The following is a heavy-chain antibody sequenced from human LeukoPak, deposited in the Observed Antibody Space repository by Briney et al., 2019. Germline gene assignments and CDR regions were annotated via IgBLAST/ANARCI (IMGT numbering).Heavy chain of an antibody. J-gene: IGHJ4*02. V-gene: IGHV3-23*01. D-gene: IGHD6-19*01. CDR2: ITGSGGST. Sequence: GGSLRLSCAVSGITFSNYAMNWVRQAPGKGLEWDSVITGSGGSTYYADSVKGRFTISRDNSKNTVSLEMNSLRAEDTAVYYCAKVGVMRRSGWFGGDYFDFWGQGTLVTVSS. CDR1: GITFSNYA. CDR3: AKVGVMRRSGWFGGDYFDF.